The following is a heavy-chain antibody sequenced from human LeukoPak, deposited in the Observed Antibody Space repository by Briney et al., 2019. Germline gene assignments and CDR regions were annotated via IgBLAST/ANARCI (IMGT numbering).Heavy chain of an antibody. Sequence: PSETLSLTCTVSGGSISIYSWSWIRQPPGKGLEWIGYIYYSGSTYYNPSLKSRVTISVDTSKNQFSLKLSSVTAADTAVYYCARYYYGNLASDYWGQGTLVTVSS. CDR3: ARYYYGNLASDY. J-gene: IGHJ4*02. CDR1: GGSISIYS. D-gene: IGHD3-10*01. V-gene: IGHV4-59*04. CDR2: IYYSGST.